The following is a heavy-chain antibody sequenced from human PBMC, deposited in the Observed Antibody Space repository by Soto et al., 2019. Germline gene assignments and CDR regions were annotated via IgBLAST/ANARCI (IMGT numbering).Heavy chain of an antibody. D-gene: IGHD3-10*01. J-gene: IGHJ4*02. CDR3: ATNGVLWFGEETGYFDY. CDR2: ISYDGSNK. CDR1: GFTFSSYG. V-gene: IGHV3-30*03. Sequence: QVQLVESGGGVVQPGRSLRLSCAASGFTFSSYGMHWVRQAPGKGLEWVAVISYDGSNKYYADSVKGRFTISRDNSKNTLYLQMSSLRAEDTAVYYCATNGVLWFGEETGYFDYWGQGTLVTVSS.